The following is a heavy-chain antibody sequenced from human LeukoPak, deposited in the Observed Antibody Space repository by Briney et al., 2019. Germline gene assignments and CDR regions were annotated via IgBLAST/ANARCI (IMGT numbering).Heavy chain of an antibody. CDR2: IYYSGST. Sequence: PSETLSLTCTVSGGSISSSSYYWGWIRQPPGKGLEWFGSIYYSGSTYYNPSLKSRVTISVDTSKNQFSLKLSSVTAADTAVYYCARYASGSYFDYWGQGTLVTVSS. J-gene: IGHJ4*02. V-gene: IGHV4-39*01. D-gene: IGHD1-26*01. CDR1: GGSISSSSYY. CDR3: ARYASGSYFDY.